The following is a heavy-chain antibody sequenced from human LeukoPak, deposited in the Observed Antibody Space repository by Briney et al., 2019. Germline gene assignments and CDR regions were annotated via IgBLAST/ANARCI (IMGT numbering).Heavy chain of an antibody. V-gene: IGHV4-59*01. CDR3: ARGITIFGVVSHFDY. J-gene: IGHJ4*02. D-gene: IGHD3-3*01. CDR2: IYYRGST. CDR1: GGSISSDY. Sequence: SETLSLTCTVSGGSISSDYWSSIRQPPGRGLEWIGYIYYRGSTNYNSSLKSRVTISLDTSKNQVSLELSSVTAADTAVYYCARGITIFGVVSHFDYWGQGTLVTVSS.